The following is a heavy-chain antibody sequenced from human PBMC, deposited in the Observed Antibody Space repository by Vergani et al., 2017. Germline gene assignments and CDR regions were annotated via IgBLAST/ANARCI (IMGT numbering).Heavy chain of an antibody. D-gene: IGHD3-16*02. CDR2: IIPILGIA. CDR1: GGTFSSYT. Sequence: QVQLVQSGAEVKKPGSSVKVSCKASGGTFSSYTISWVRQAPGQGLEWMGRIIPILGIANYAQKFQGRVTITADKSTSTAYMKLSSLRSEDTAVYYCAGLYYDYIWGSYRPLDYWGQGTLVTVSS. V-gene: IGHV1-69*02. CDR3: AGLYYDYIWGSYRPLDY. J-gene: IGHJ4*02.